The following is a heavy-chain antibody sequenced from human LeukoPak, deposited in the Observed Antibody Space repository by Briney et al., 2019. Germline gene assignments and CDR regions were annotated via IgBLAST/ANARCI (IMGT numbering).Heavy chain of an antibody. V-gene: IGHV4-39*07. CDR1: GGCISSSTYY. CDR3: ARANGYGLLDC. CDR2: IFYSGNT. D-gene: IGHD5-18*01. J-gene: IGHJ4*02. Sequence: SETLSLSCSVAGGCISSSTYYVRWIRHPPPTLLEWIGSIFYSGNTYYNPSLKSRVTISIDTSKNRFSLKPSSVTAVDTAVYYCARANGYGLLDCWGQGTLVTVSS.